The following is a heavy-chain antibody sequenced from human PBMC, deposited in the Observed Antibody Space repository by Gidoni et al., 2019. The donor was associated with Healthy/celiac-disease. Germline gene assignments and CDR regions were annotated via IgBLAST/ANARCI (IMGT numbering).Heavy chain of an antibody. V-gene: IGHV2-26*01. Sequence: QVTLKESGPFLVKRTETPTPTCTVSGFSLSIARIGVSWIRLPPEKALQWLAHILSNDEKSYSTSLKSRLTISKDTSKGQVVLTMTSMDPVDTATYYCARIPPALEWLSSWFDPWGQGTLVTVSS. D-gene: IGHD3-3*01. CDR1: GFSLSIARIG. CDR3: ARIPPALEWLSSWFDP. CDR2: ILSNDEK. J-gene: IGHJ5*02.